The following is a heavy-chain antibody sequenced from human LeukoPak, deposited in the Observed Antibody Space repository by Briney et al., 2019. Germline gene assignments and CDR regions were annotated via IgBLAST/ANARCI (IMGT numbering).Heavy chain of an antibody. CDR2: ISYDGSNK. D-gene: IGHD2-2*01. Sequence: AGGSLRLSCAASGFTFSSYAMHWVRQAPGKGLEWVAVISYDGSNKYYADSVKGRFTISRDNSKNTLYLQMNSLRAEDTAVYYCASTIGYCSSTSCYGPSWFDLWGQGTLVTVSS. CDR3: ASTIGYCSSTSCYGPSWFDL. V-gene: IGHV3-30-3*01. CDR1: GFTFSSYA. J-gene: IGHJ5*02.